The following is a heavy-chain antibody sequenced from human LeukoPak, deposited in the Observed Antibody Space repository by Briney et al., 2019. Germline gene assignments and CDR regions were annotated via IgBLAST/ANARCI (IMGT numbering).Heavy chain of an antibody. Sequence: SETLSLTCTVSGGSISSYYWGWIRQPPGKGLEWIGSIYYSGSTNYNPSLKSRVTMSVDTSKNQFSLKLSSVTAADTAVYYCARGRYGSGGYFFDYWGRGTLVTVSS. J-gene: IGHJ4*02. CDR1: GGSISSYY. CDR3: ARGRYGSGGYFFDY. CDR2: IYYSGST. V-gene: IGHV4-59*12. D-gene: IGHD3-10*01.